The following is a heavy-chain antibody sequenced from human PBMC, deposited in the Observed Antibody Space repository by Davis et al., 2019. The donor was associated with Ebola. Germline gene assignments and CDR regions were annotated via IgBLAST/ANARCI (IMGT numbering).Heavy chain of an antibody. Sequence: GESLKISCQGVGFTFTNYWIGWVRQMSGKGLEWMGIIFPGDSDTRYSPSFQGQVTISADKSISTAYLQWNNLKASDTAMYYCARGLAMDVWGKGTTVTVSS. CDR2: IFPGDSDT. D-gene: IGHD3-16*01. CDR1: GFTFTNYW. J-gene: IGHJ6*03. V-gene: IGHV5-51*01. CDR3: ARGLAMDV.